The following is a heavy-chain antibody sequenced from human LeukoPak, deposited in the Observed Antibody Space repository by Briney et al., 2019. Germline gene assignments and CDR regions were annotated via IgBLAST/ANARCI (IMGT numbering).Heavy chain of an antibody. Sequence: GGSLRLSCAASGFTVSSNYMSWVRQAPGKGLEWVSVIYSGGSTYYADSVKGRFTISRDNSKNTLYLQMNSLRAEDTAVYYCARLWYYYGSGSQYYFDYWGQGTLVTVSS. CDR1: GFTVSSNY. D-gene: IGHD3-10*01. CDR2: IYSGGST. J-gene: IGHJ4*02. V-gene: IGHV3-66*04. CDR3: ARLWYYYGSGSQYYFDY.